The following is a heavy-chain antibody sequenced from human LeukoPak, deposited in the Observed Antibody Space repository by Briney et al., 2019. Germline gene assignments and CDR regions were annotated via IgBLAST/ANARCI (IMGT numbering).Heavy chain of an antibody. D-gene: IGHD2-15*01. CDR2: IYYSGST. V-gene: IGHV4-59*08. J-gene: IGHJ4*02. CDR1: GGSISYYY. Sequence: PSETLSLTRTVSGGSISYYYWSWIRQPPGKGLEYIGHIYYSGSTNYNPSLKSRVTILVDTSKNQFSLRLSSVTAADTAIYYCARRGYCSGGSCYSFDYWGQGTLVTVSS. CDR3: ARRGYCSGGSCYSFDY.